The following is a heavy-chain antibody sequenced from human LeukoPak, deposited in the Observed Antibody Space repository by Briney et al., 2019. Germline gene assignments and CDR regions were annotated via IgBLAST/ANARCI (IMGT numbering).Heavy chain of an antibody. V-gene: IGHV1-18*04. CDR1: GYTFTGYY. Sequence: GASVKVSCKASGYTFTGYYMHWVRQAPGQGLEWMGWISAYNGNTNYAQKLQGRVTMTTDTSTSTAYMELRSLRSDDTAVYYCARHPPPTYYYDSSGYYYFDYWGQGTLVTVSS. CDR2: ISAYNGNT. CDR3: ARHPPPTYYYDSSGYYYFDY. D-gene: IGHD3-22*01. J-gene: IGHJ4*02.